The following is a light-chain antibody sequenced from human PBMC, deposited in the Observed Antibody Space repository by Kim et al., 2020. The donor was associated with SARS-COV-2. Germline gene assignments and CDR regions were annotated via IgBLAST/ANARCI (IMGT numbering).Light chain of an antibody. Sequence: VSPGERATLSCGASHSVSGNLAWYQQKPGQAPRLLIYDASTEATDIPARFSGSVSGTEFTLTISSLQSEDFAVYYCQQYNNWPLTFGQGTKVDIK. J-gene: IGKJ1*01. V-gene: IGKV3-15*01. CDR3: QQYNNWPLT. CDR2: DAS. CDR1: HSVSGN.